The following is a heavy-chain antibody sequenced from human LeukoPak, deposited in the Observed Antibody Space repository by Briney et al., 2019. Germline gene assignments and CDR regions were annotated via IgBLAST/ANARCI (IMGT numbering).Heavy chain of an antibody. CDR2: INTNTRNS. V-gene: IGHV7-4-1*02. CDR1: GYTFTRYA. D-gene: IGHD3-9*01. J-gene: IGHJ4*02. Sequence: ASVKVSCKASGYTFTRYAMNWVRQAPGQGLEWMGWINTNTRNSTYAQGFTGRFVLSLDTSVSTAYLQISSLKAEDTAVYYCAREGEADILTGYEFDYWGQGTLVTVSS. CDR3: AREGEADILTGYEFDY.